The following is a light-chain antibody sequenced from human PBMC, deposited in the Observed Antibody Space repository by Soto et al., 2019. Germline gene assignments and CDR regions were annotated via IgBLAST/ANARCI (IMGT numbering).Light chain of an antibody. Sequence: DIQMTQSPSSLSASVGDRVTITCRASQGISNYLAWYQQKPGKAPKLLIYKASNLESGVPSRFSGSGSGTEFTLTISNLQPDDFATYYCQQYNSYSTWNFGQGTQVEIK. CDR3: QQYNSYSTWN. J-gene: IGKJ1*01. V-gene: IGKV1-5*03. CDR1: QGISNY. CDR2: KAS.